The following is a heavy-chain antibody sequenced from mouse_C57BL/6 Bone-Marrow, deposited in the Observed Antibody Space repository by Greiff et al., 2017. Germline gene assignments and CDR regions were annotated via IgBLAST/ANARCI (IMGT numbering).Heavy chain of an antibody. Sequence: DVQLQESGPGLVKPSPSLSLTCSVTGYSITSGYYWNWIRQFPGNKLEWMGYISYDGSNNYNPSLKNRISITRDTSKNQFFLKLNSVTTEDTATYYCARGGYAYAMDYWGQGTSVTVSS. CDR2: ISYDGSN. D-gene: IGHD3-1*01. V-gene: IGHV3-6*01. J-gene: IGHJ4*01. CDR3: ARGGYAYAMDY. CDR1: GYSITSGYY.